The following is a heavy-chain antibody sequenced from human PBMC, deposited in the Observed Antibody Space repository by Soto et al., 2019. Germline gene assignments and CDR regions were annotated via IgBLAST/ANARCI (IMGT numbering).Heavy chain of an antibody. CDR1: RFTVSSNY. V-gene: IGHV3-53*01. Sequence: GGYLRLACASSRFTVSSNYMSLVRKAPGKGLEWVSVIYSGGSTYYADSVKGRFTISRDNSKNTLYLQMNSLRAEDTAVYYCARDRVESGYLEYLQHWGQDTLVTVSS. CDR2: IYSGGST. D-gene: IGHD3-22*01. J-gene: IGHJ1*01. CDR3: ARDRVESGYLEYLQH.